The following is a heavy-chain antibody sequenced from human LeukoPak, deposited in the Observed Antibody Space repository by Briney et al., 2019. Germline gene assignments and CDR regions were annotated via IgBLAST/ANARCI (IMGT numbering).Heavy chain of an antibody. CDR3: AKDISAYYGLGSYRDYYYYGMDV. V-gene: IGHV3-9*01. CDR1: GFTFDDYG. Sequence: GGSLRLSCAASGFTFDDYGMHWVRQAPGKGLEWVSGISWNSGSKGYADPVKGRFTISRDNTKNSLYLQMNSLRAGDTALYYCAKDISAYYGLGSYRDYYYYGMDVWGQGTTVTVSS. J-gene: IGHJ6*02. CDR2: ISWNSGSK. D-gene: IGHD3-10*01.